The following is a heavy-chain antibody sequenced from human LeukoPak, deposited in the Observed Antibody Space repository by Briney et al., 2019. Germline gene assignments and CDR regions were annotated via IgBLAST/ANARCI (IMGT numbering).Heavy chain of an antibody. CDR3: ARMIGDDAFDI. V-gene: IGHV4-39*01. J-gene: IGHJ3*02. CDR1: GGSISSGDYY. D-gene: IGHD3-22*01. CDR2: IYYSGTT. Sequence: SETLSLTCTVSGGSISSGDYYWSWLRQPPGKGLEWIGTIYYSGTTYYNPSLKSRVTISVDTSRNQFSLKLSSVTATDTAVYYCARMIGDDAFDIWGQGTMVTVSS.